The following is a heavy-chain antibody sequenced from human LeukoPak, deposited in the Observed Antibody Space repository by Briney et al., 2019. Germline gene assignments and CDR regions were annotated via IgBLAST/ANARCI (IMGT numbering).Heavy chain of an antibody. J-gene: IGHJ4*02. CDR1: GFTFSSYW. CDR2: INSDGSTT. V-gene: IGHV3-74*01. Sequence: PGGSLRLSCAASGFTFSSYWMHWVRQAPGKGLVWVSRINSDGSTTSYADSVKGRFTISRDNAKNTLYLQMNSLRAEDTAVYYCARERVADGGSDYWGQGTLVTVSS. CDR3: ARERVADGGSDY. D-gene: IGHD6-19*01.